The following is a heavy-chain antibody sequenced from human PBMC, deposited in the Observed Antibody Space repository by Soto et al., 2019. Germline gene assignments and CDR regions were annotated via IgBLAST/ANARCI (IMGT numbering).Heavy chain of an antibody. CDR3: ESPPADPIGWFNCFWVY. Sequence: SETLSLTCTVSGVSISGNHYYWGWLRQPPGQGRAWIGSIFDSGTTYYNPPLKSRVTLSVDTSENQFSLKLSSVTAADSATYYCESPPADPIGWFNCFWVYWGQGILVTVSS. CDR2: IFDSGTT. CDR1: GVSISGNHYY. J-gene: IGHJ4*02. V-gene: IGHV4-39*01. D-gene: IGHD6-19*01.